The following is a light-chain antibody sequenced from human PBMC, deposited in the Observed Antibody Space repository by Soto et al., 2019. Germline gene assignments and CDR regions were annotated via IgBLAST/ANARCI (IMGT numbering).Light chain of an antibody. V-gene: IGLV2-11*01. J-gene: IGLJ1*01. CDR3: CSYAGSYSYV. CDR1: SSDVGRFEY. Sequence: QSALTQPRSVSGSPGPSVTISCTGTSSDVGRFEYVSWYQQHPGEAPKVVVYDITKRPSGVPDRFSGSKSGNTASLTISGLQGEDEADYYCCSYAGSYSYVFGTGTKVTVL. CDR2: DIT.